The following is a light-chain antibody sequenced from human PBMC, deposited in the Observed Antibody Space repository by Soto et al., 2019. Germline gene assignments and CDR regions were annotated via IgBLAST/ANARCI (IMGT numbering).Light chain of an antibody. CDR1: QSVSSY. Sequence: DIVLTQSPATLSVSPGDSATLSCRASQSVSSYLAWYQQKPGQAPRLLIYDASNRATGIPDRLSGSGSGTDFTLTISSLEPEDFAVYYCQKRSNWPVTCGGGTKVDIK. CDR2: DAS. V-gene: IGKV3-11*01. CDR3: QKRSNWPVT. J-gene: IGKJ4*01.